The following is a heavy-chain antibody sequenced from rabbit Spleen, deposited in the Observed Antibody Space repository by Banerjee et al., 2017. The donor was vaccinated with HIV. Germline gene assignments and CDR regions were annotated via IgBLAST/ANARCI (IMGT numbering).Heavy chain of an antibody. Sequence: QQLVESGGDLVKPGASLTLTCKASGFSFSDSYYMCWVRQAPRKGLEWIACIHGGAGGTYYANWAKGRFTISKTSSTTVTLQMTSLTAADTATYFCARAAYHLTYGYGLWGQGTLVTVS. CDR2: IHGGAGGT. D-gene: IGHD6-1*01. J-gene: IGHJ4*01. CDR3: ARAAYHLTYGYGL. CDR1: GFSFSDSYY. V-gene: IGHV1S40*01.